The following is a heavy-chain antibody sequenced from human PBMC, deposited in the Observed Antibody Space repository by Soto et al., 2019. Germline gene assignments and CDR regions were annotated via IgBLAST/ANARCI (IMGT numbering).Heavy chain of an antibody. V-gene: IGHV1-69*13. CDR1: GGTFRNHV. Sequence: SVKVSCKASGGTFRNHVFNWVRQAPGQGLEWMGGIIPIIGTPNYAQKFQGRVTITADASTNTVYLDVSSLRSQDTAVYYCARDLDFRDGNISHLDYWGQGTLVTVSS. CDR3: ARDLDFRDGNISHLDY. J-gene: IGHJ4*02. CDR2: IIPIIGTP. D-gene: IGHD2-15*01.